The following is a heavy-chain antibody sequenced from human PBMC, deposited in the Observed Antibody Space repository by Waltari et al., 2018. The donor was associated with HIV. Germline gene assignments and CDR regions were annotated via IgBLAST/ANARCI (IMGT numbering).Heavy chain of an antibody. D-gene: IGHD3-3*01. J-gene: IGHJ5*01. Sequence: EVQLVESGGGLVQPGRSLRLSCAASGLPFDGYPMPWVRQSPGKGLEGVSGISWNSGITDYGDSVKGRFTISRDNAKNSLYLQMNSLTVEDTAFYYCAKGGSHLTIFEAWFDSWGQGTLVTVSS. CDR3: AKGGSHLTIFEAWFDS. V-gene: IGHV3-9*01. CDR2: ISWNSGIT. CDR1: GLPFDGYP.